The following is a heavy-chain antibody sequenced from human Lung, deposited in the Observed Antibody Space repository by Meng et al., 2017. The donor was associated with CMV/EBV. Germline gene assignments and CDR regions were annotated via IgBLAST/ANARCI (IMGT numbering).Heavy chain of an antibody. CDR1: GSTFSSYA. CDR3: ARDSVSGYSPRFDY. D-gene: IGHD3-3*01. CDR2: ISYDGSNK. V-gene: IGHV3-30*04. J-gene: IGHJ4*02. Sequence: GESLKISCAASGSTFSSYAMHWVRQATGKGLEWVAVISYDGSNKYYADSVKGRFTISRDNSKNTLYLQMNSLRAEDTAVYYCARDSVSGYSPRFDYWGQGTLVTVSS.